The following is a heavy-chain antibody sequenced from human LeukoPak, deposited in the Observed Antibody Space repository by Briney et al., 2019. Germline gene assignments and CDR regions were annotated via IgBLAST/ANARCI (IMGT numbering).Heavy chain of an antibody. V-gene: IGHV1-2*02. J-gene: IGHJ6*02. CDR1: GYTFTGQY. Sequence: ASVKVSCKASGYTFTGQYMHWVRQAPGQGLEWMGWINPNSGGTNYAQKFQGRVTMTRDTSISTAYMELSRLRSDDTAVYYCARALSGLAAAGYYYYGMDVWGQGTTVTVSS. CDR2: INPNSGGT. D-gene: IGHD6-13*01. CDR3: ARALSGLAAAGYYYYGMDV.